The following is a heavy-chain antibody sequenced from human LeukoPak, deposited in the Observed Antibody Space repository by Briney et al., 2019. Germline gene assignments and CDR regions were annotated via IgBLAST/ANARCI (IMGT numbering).Heavy chain of an antibody. D-gene: IGHD3-3*01. V-gene: IGHV4-4*07. J-gene: IGHJ6*02. CDR1: GGSISSYY. Sequence: SETLSLTCTVSGGSISSYYWSWIRQPAGKGLEWIGRIYTSGSTNYNPSLKSRVTMSVDTSKNQFSLKLSSVTAADTAVYYCARDPSITIFGVVYYYYGMDVWGQGTTVTVSS. CDR2: IYTSGST. CDR3: ARDPSITIFGVVYYYYGMDV.